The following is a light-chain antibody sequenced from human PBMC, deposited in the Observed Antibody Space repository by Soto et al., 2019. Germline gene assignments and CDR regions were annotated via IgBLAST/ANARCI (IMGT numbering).Light chain of an antibody. J-gene: IGLJ3*02. CDR1: SSDVGSYNL. CDR2: EVS. V-gene: IGLV2-23*02. Sequence: QSALTKPASVSGSPGQSITISCTGTSSDVGSYNLVSWYQQHPGKAPKLMIYEVSKRPSGVSNRFSGSKSGNTASLTISGLQAEDEADYYCCSYAGSSAPNWVFGGGTKVTVL. CDR3: CSYAGSSAPNWV.